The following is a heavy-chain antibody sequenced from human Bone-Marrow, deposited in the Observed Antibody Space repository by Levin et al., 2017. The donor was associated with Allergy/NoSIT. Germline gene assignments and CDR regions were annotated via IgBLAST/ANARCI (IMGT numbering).Heavy chain of an antibody. CDR2: FDPEDGET. J-gene: IGHJ5*02. CDR1: GYTLTELS. CDR3: ATGYCSGGSCLNWFDP. D-gene: IGHD2-15*01. Sequence: GESLKISCKVSGYTLTELSMHWVRQAPGKGLEWMGGFDPEDGETIYAQKFQGRVTMTEDTSTDTAYMELSSLRSEDTAVYYCATGYCSGGSCLNWFDPWGQGTLVTVSS. V-gene: IGHV1-24*01.